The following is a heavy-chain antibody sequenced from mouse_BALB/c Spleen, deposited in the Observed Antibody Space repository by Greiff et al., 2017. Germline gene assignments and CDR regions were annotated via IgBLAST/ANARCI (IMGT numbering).Heavy chain of an antibody. CDR3: ARRDYDGTWFAY. J-gene: IGHJ3*01. D-gene: IGHD2-4*01. Sequence: DVKLVESGGGLVKPGGSLKLSCAASGFTFSSYAMSWVRQTPEKRLEWVASISSGGSTYYPDSVNGRFTISRDNARNSLYLQMRSLRSEDTAMYYCARRDYDGTWFAYWGQGTLVTVSA. CDR2: ISSGGST. CDR1: GFTFSSYA. V-gene: IGHV5-6-5*01.